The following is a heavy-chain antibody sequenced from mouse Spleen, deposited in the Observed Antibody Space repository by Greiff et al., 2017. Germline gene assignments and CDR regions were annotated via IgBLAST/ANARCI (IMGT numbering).Heavy chain of an antibody. CDR3: ALLTTANWFAY. V-gene: IGHV5-17*01. D-gene: IGHD1-2*01. J-gene: IGHJ3*01. CDR2: ISSGSSTI. Sequence: EVQLVESGGGLVKPGGSLKLSCAASGFTFSDYGMHWVRQAPEKGLEWVAYISSGSSTIYYADTVKGRFTLSRDHAKNTLYLQMSSLKSEDTAMYYCALLTTANWFAYWGQGTLVTVSA. CDR1: GFTFSDYG.